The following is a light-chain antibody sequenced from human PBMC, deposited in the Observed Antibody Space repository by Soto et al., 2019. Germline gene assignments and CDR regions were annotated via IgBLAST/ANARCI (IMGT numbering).Light chain of an antibody. Sequence: DIQMTQSPSSLSASVGDRVTITCRASQGISNYLAWYQQKPGKVPKLLISGVSTLQSGVPSRFSGSGSGTDFTLTISSLQPEDVATYYCQKYNSVPFTFGPGTKVDIK. J-gene: IGKJ3*01. CDR2: GVS. V-gene: IGKV1-27*01. CDR3: QKYNSVPFT. CDR1: QGISNY.